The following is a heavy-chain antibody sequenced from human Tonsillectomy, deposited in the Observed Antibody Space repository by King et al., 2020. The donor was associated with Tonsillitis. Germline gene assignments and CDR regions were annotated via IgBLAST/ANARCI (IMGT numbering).Heavy chain of an antibody. CDR3: ANIAVAGLVDY. CDR2: IYYSGST. CDR1: GGSVSSNSYY. V-gene: IGHV4-39*01. Sequence: VQLQESGPGLVKPSETLSLTCTVSGGSVSSNSYYWGWIRQPPGKGLEWIASIYYSGSTYFNPSLKSRVTISVDTSKNHISLKLNSVTAADTAVYNCANIAVAGLVDYWDQGTLVTVSS. D-gene: IGHD6-19*01. J-gene: IGHJ4*02.